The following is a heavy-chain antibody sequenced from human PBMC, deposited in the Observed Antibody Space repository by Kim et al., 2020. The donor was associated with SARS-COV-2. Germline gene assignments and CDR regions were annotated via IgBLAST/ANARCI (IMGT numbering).Heavy chain of an antibody. CDR3: ARVNSIAVAGTYYYAMDV. J-gene: IGHJ6*02. CDR1: GYTFTNYY. Sequence: ASVKVSCKASGYTFTNYYMHWVRQAPGQGLEWMGVINPSGGRTSYAQKFQGRVTMTRHTSTSTVYMELSSLRSEDTAVYYCARVNSIAVAGTYYYAMDVWGQGTTVTVSS. D-gene: IGHD6-19*01. CDR2: INPSGGRT. V-gene: IGHV1-46*01.